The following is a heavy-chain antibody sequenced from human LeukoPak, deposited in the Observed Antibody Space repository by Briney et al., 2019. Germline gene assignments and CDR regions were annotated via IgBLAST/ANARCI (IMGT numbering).Heavy chain of an antibody. CDR1: GFTFSSQW. CDR2: VNQGGTGK. J-gene: IGHJ6*03. Sequence: PGGSLRLSCAASGFTFSSQWMSWVRQAPGKGLEWVANVNQGGTGKYYVDSVKGRFTISRDNAENSLYLQMNSLRAEDTAVYYCAREHYLYHMDAWGEGTTVTVSS. CDR3: AREHYLYHMDA. V-gene: IGHV3-7*01.